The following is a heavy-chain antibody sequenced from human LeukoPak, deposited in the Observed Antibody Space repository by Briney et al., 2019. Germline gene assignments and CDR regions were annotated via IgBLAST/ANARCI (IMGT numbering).Heavy chain of an antibody. CDR3: ASLRYGSGSQGALDYGSDY. V-gene: IGHV4-59*01. CDR1: GGSISGYY. Sequence: SETLSLTCTVSGGSISGYYWSWVRQPPGKGLEWIGYIYYSGGTNYNPSLKSRVTISVDTSKNQFSLKLHSVTAADTAVYYCASLRYGSGSQGALDYGSDYWGQGTLVTVSS. J-gene: IGHJ4*02. D-gene: IGHD3-10*01. CDR2: IYYSGGT.